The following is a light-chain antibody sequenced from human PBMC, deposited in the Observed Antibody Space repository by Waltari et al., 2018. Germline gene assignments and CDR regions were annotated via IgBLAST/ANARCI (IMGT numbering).Light chain of an antibody. Sequence: DIVMTQSPDFLTVSLGERATLNCKSSQSLLYSSNNKNYLAWYQQKLGQPPNLLIYWASTRKSGVPDRFSGSGSGTDFTLTISSLQAEDVAVYYCQQYYGTPPTFGQGTKVDIK. V-gene: IGKV4-1*01. CDR3: QQYYGTPPT. CDR2: WAS. CDR1: QSLLYSSNNKNY. J-gene: IGKJ1*01.